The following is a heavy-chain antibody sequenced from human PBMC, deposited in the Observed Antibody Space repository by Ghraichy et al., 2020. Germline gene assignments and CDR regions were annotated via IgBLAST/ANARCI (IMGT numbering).Heavy chain of an antibody. CDR3: ARDGPPRLLHFDY. V-gene: IGHV3-21*01. Sequence: GGSLRLSCAASGFTFSSYSMNWVRQAPGKGLEWVSSISSSSSYIYYADSVKGRFTISRDNAKNSLYLQMNSLRAEDTAVYYCARDGPPRLLHFDYWGQGTLVTVSS. CDR1: GFTFSSYS. J-gene: IGHJ4*02. CDR2: ISSSSSYI.